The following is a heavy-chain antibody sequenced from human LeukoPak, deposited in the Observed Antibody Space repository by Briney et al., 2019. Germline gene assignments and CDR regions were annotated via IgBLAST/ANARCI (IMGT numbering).Heavy chain of an antibody. V-gene: IGHV5-51*01. D-gene: IGHD3-10*01. CDR3: ARLGNNYYGSGSPALDY. CDR2: IYPGDSDT. Sequence: GESLKISRKGSGYSFTSYWIGWVRQMPGKGLEWMGIIYPGDSDTRYSPSFQGQVTISADKSISTAYLQWSSLKASDTAMYYCARLGNNYYGSGSPALDYWGQGTLVTVSS. J-gene: IGHJ4*02. CDR1: GYSFTSYW.